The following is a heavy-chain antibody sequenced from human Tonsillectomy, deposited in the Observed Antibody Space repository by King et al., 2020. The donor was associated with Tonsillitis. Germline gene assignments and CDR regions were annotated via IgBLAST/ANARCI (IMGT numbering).Heavy chain of an antibody. D-gene: IGHD3-10*01. CDR2: IRYDGSNK. V-gene: IGHV3-30*02. Sequence: VQLVQSGGGVVQPGGSLRLSCAASGFIFSNYGMHWVRQAPGKGLEWVAFIRYDGSNKYYTDSVKGRFSISRDNSKNTLYLQMNSLGAEDTAVYYCANSGGYYCDYWGQGTLVTVSS. CDR3: ANSGGYYCDY. CDR1: GFIFSNYG. J-gene: IGHJ4*02.